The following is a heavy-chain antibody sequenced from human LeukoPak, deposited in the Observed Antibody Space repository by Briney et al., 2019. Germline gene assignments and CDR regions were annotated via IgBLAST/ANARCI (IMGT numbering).Heavy chain of an antibody. V-gene: IGHV4-39*01. CDR3: ARFSGSGSSWYSYFDY. J-gene: IGHJ4*02. CDR2: IYYSGST. CDR1: GGSISSSSYY. Sequence: SETLSLTCTVSGGSISSSSYYWGWIRQPPGKGLEWIGSIYYSGSTYYNPSLKSRVTISVDTSKNQFSLKLSSVTAADTAVYYCARFSGSGSSWYSYFDYWGQGTLVTVSS. D-gene: IGHD6-13*01.